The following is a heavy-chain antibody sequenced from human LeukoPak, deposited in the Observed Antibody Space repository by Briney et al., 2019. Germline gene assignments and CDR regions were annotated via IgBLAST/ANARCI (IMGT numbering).Heavy chain of an antibody. CDR2: ISGSGGST. J-gene: IGHJ4*02. CDR1: GFTFSSYA. D-gene: IGHD1-26*01. V-gene: IGHV3-23*01. Sequence: PGGSLRLSCAASGFTFSSYAMSWVRQAPGKGLEWVSAISGSGGSTYYADSVKGRFTVSRDNSKNTLYLQMNSLRAEDTAVYYCAKDQYSGSYYFDYWGQGSLVTVSS. CDR3: AKDQYSGSYYFDY.